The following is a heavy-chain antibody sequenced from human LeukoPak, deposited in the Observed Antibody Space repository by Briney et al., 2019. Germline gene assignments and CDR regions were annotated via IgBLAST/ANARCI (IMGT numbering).Heavy chain of an antibody. CDR1: GFIFSDYN. CDR2: IDSSSSTI. CDR3: ASPFDYGG. V-gene: IGHV3-48*04. D-gene: IGHD4-23*01. Sequence: GGSLRLSCEASGFIFSDYNMNWVRQAPGKGLEWLSFIDSSSSTIYYADSVKGRFAISRDNAKNTLYLQMNSLRAEDTAVYYCASPFDYGGWGQGTLITVSS. J-gene: IGHJ4*02.